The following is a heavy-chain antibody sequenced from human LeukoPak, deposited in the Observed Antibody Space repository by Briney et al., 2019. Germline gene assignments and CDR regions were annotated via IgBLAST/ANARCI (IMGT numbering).Heavy chain of an antibody. CDR2: ISGSGGST. CDR1: GFTVSSNY. Sequence: GGSLRLSCAASGFTVSSNYMSWVRQAPGKGLEWVSAISGSGGSTYYADSVKGRFTISRDNSKNTLYLQMNSLRAEDTAVYYCAKVPASYYYDSSGYYYNWGQGTLVTVSS. D-gene: IGHD3-22*01. J-gene: IGHJ4*02. CDR3: AKVPASYYYDSSGYYYN. V-gene: IGHV3-23*01.